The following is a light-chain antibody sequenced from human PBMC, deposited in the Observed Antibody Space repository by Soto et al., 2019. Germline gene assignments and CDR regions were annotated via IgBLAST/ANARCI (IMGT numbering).Light chain of an antibody. CDR3: SSYTRSSTPNYV. V-gene: IGLV2-14*01. CDR1: ITDIGAYNY. Sequence: QSALTQPASVSGSPGQSITISCTGTITDIGAYNYVSWYQQHPGKAPKLLIYGVSSRPSGVSNRFSGSKSGNAAYLTISGLQADDEAEYYCSSYTRSSTPNYVFGTGTKVTVL. CDR2: GVS. J-gene: IGLJ1*01.